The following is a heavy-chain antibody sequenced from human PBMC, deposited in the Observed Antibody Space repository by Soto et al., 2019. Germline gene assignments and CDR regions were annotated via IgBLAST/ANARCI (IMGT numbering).Heavy chain of an antibody. CDR1: GYSFTSYW. D-gene: IGHD5-18*01. J-gene: IGHJ3*02. Sequence: ESLKISCKGSGYSFTSYWIGWVRQMPGKGLEWMGIIYPGDSDTRYSPSFQGQVTISADKSISTAYLQWSSLKASDTAMYYCAMQKGDSYVHDAFDSRGQGPMVTVS. CDR3: AMQKGDSYVHDAFDS. CDR2: IYPGDSDT. V-gene: IGHV5-51*01.